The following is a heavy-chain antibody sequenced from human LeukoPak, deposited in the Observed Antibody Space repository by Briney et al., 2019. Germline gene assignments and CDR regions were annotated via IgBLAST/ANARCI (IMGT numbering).Heavy chain of an antibody. V-gene: IGHV4-34*01. D-gene: IGHD5-12*01. Sequence: SETLSLTCAVYGGSFSGYYWSWLRQPPGKGLEWIGEINHSGSTNYNPSLKSRVTISVDTSKNQFSLKLSSVTAADTAVYYCARGPDIVATMEGDYYYYGMDVWGQGTTVTVSS. CDR1: GGSFSGYY. J-gene: IGHJ6*02. CDR2: INHSGST. CDR3: ARGPDIVATMEGDYYYYGMDV.